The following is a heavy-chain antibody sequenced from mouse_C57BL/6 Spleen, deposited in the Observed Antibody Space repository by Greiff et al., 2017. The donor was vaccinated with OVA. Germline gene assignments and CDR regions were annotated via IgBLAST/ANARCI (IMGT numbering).Heavy chain of an antibody. CDR3: ARERVSSGYGGMDY. Sequence: QVQLQQPGAELVMPGASVKLSCKASGYTFTSYWMHWVKQRPGQGLEWIGEIDPSDSYTNYNQKFKGKSTLTVDKSSSTAYMQLSSLTSEDSAVYYCARERVSSGYGGMDYWGQGTSVTVSS. CDR2: IDPSDSYT. V-gene: IGHV1-69*01. CDR1: GYTFTSYW. D-gene: IGHD3-2*02. J-gene: IGHJ4*01.